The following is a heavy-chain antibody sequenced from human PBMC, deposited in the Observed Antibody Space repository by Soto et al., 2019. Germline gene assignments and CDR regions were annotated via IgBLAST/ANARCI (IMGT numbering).Heavy chain of an antibody. D-gene: IGHD2-15*01. Sequence: QVQLVQSGAEVKKPGASVKVSCKASGYIFTSYDINWVRQAAGQGLEWMGWMKPNSGNTGYAQKFQGRVTMTWNTSISTAYMDLTSLGSEDTAVYYCARRLPYNYYAMDGWGQGTTVTVSS. CDR1: GYIFTSYD. J-gene: IGHJ6*02. V-gene: IGHV1-8*01. CDR3: ARRLPYNYYAMDG. CDR2: MKPNSGNT.